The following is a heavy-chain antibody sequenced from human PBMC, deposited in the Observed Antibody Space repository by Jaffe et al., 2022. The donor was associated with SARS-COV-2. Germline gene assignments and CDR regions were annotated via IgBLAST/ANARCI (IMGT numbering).Heavy chain of an antibody. CDR1: GFNISTST. CDR2: IKEDGSEK. Sequence: EVHLVESGGGLVQPGGSLRLSCAASGFNISTSTMTWVRQAPGKGLECVAKIKEDGSEKHYVDSVKGRFSISRDNAKKLVYLQMNSLRAGDTAMYFCATLDDLGAFDIWGQGTLVTVSS. J-gene: IGHJ3*02. V-gene: IGHV3-7*03. CDR3: ATLDDLGAFDI.